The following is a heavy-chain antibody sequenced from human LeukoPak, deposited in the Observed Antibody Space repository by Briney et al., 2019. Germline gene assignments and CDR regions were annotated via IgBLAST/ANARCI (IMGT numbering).Heavy chain of an antibody. CDR1: GGSFSGYY. CDR3: AREGLATMIRGVIPY. CDR2: IYYSGNT. V-gene: IGHV4-59*01. D-gene: IGHD3-10*01. J-gene: IGHJ4*02. Sequence: SETLSLTCAVYGGSFSGYYWSWIRQPPGKGLEWIGYIYYSGNTNYNPSLKSRVTISVDTSKNQFSLKLSSVTAADTAVYYCAREGLATMIRGVIPYWGQGTLVTVSS.